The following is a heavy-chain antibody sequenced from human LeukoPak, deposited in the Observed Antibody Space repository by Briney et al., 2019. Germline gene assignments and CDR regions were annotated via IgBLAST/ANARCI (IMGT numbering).Heavy chain of an antibody. D-gene: IGHD3-3*01. V-gene: IGHV4-4*02. CDR3: ARVPSTYYDFWSGSDYFDY. CDR2: IYHSGST. J-gene: IGHJ4*02. Sequence: SETLSLTCAVSGGSISSSNWWSWVRQPPGKGLEWIGEIYHSGSTNYNPSLKSRVTISVDKSKNQFSLKLSSVTAADTAVYYCARVPSTYYDFWSGSDYFDYWGQGTLITVSS. CDR1: GGSISSSNW.